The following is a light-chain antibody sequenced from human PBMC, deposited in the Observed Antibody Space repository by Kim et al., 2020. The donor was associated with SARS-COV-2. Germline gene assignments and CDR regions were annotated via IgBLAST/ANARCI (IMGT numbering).Light chain of an antibody. CDR2: EDT. CDR1: AWPKQY. J-gene: IGLJ3*02. V-gene: IGLV3-25*03. CDR3: QSADSSDTFWV. Sequence: PGQTARVTCSEDAWPKQYAYWYQQKPGQAPVVVIYEDTQRPTGIPGRFSGSTSGTTVTLTISGVQAEDEADYYCQSADSSDTFWVFGGGTQLTVL.